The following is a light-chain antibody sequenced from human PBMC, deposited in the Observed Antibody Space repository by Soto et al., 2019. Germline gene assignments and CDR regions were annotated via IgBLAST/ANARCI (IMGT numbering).Light chain of an antibody. V-gene: IGKV3-20*01. CDR2: GAS. CDR1: QSVSSNY. CDR3: QQYSKTPLT. J-gene: IGKJ4*01. Sequence: EIVLTQSPGTLSLSPGERATLSCRASQSVSSNYLAWYQQKPGQAPRLLIYGASSRATGIPDRFSGSGSGTDFTLTISRLEPEDFAVYYCQQYSKTPLTFGGGTKVEIK.